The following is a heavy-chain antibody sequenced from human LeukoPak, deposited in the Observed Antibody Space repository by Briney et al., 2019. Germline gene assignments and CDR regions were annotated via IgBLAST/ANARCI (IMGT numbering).Heavy chain of an antibody. D-gene: IGHD6-6*01. J-gene: IGHJ6*03. CDR1: GFTFSSYG. CDR3: AKVRPPLGQLAPLVYYYMDV. V-gene: IGHV3-30*02. CDR2: IRYDGSNK. Sequence: PGGSLRLSCAASGFTFSSYGMHWVRQAPGKGLEWVAFIRYDGSNKYYADSVKGRFTISRDNSKNTLYLQMNSLRAEDTAVYYCAKVRPPLGQLAPLVYYYMDVWGKGTTVTVSS.